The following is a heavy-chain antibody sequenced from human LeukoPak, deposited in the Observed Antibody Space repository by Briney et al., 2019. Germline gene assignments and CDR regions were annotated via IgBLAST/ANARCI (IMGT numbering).Heavy chain of an antibody. CDR3: ASSTRAFDI. CDR2: IYYSGST. D-gene: IGHD2-2*01. Sequence: SETLSLTCTVSGGSISSYYWSWVRQPPGKGLEWVGYIYYSGSTNYNPSLRSRVTISVDTTKNKLSLKLSSVTAADTAVYYCASSTRAFDIWGQGTMVTVSS. CDR1: GGSISSYY. V-gene: IGHV4-59*08. J-gene: IGHJ3*02.